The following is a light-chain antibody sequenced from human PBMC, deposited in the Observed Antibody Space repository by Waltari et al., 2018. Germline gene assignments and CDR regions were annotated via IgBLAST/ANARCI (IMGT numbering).Light chain of an antibody. CDR1: QSISRF. V-gene: IGKV3-20*01. J-gene: IGKJ1*01. Sequence: DIFLTQSPVTPSLSPRAGANLSCRASQSISRFLAWYQQKPGQAPRLLIYDASTRATGIPDRFSGSGSGTDFSLTISRLEPEDFAVYYCQKYGTLPATFGQGTKVEIK. CDR3: QKYGTLPAT. CDR2: DAS.